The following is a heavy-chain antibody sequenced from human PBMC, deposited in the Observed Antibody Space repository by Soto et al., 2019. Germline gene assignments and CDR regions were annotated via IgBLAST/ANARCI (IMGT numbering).Heavy chain of an antibody. D-gene: IGHD6-19*01. Sequence: SETLSLTCAVSGGSISSSNWWSWVRQPPGKGLEWIGEIYHSGSTNYNPPLKSRVTISVDKSKNQFSLKLSSVTAADTGVYYCARHAAHSSGFTDYGGQGTLVTVS. CDR2: IYHSGST. V-gene: IGHV4-4*02. J-gene: IGHJ4*02. CDR1: GGSISSSNW. CDR3: ARHAAHSSGFTDY.